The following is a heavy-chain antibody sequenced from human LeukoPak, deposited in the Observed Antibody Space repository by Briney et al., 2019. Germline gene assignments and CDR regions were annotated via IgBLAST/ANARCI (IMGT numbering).Heavy chain of an antibody. J-gene: IGHJ6*02. CDR2: ISGSGGST. CDR1: GFTFSNYA. V-gene: IGHV3-23*01. D-gene: IGHD3-10*01. CDR3: AKGESRFGELSYYYYGMDV. Sequence: GGSLRLSCAASGFTFSNYAMSWVRQAPGKGLEWVSAISGSGGSTYYADSVKGRFTISRDNSKNTLYLQMNSLRAEDTAVYYCAKGESRFGELSYYYYGMDVWGQGTTVTVSS.